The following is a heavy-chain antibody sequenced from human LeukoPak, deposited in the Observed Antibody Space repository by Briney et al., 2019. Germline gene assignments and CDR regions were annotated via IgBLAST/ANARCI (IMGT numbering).Heavy chain of an antibody. V-gene: IGHV4-39*07. D-gene: IGHD1-26*01. CDR1: GGSISSSSSY. Sequence: PSETLSLTCTVSGGSISSSSSYWGWIRQPPGKGLEWIGNMFYTGSTYYNPSLKSRVTISVDTSKNQFSLKLSSVTAADTAVYYCARHQWVPAFDVWGQGTMVTVSS. J-gene: IGHJ3*01. CDR2: MFYTGST. CDR3: ARHQWVPAFDV.